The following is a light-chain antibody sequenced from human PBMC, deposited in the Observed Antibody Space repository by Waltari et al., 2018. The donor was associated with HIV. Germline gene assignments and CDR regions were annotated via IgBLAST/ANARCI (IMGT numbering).Light chain of an antibody. V-gene: IGKV3-20*01. CDR3: QQYGSSSWT. CDR2: GAS. CDR1: QSLSSTY. Sequence: EIVLTQSPGTLSLSPGESATLSCRASQSLSSTYLAWYQHKPGQSPRLLIYGASTRATGIPGRFSGSGSGTDFTLTSSRLEPEDFAVYYCQQYGSSSWTFGQGTKVEI. J-gene: IGKJ1*01.